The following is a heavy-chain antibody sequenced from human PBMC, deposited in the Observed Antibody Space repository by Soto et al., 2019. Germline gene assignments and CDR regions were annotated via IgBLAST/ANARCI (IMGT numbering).Heavy chain of an antibody. CDR2: IYYSGST. J-gene: IGHJ4*02. D-gene: IGHD6-19*01. Sequence: ETPSLTASGSVASISSYSSTWIRQPPGKELEWIGYIYYSGSTNHTPSLKSRVTISVDTSKNQFSPKLSSVTAADTAVYYCARNRFSGWALFDYWGQGTLVTVSS. CDR1: VASISSYS. V-gene: IGHV4-59*08. CDR3: ARNRFSGWALFDY.